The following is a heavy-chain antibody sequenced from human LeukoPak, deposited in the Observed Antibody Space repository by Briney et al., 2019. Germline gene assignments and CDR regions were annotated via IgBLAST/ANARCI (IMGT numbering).Heavy chain of an antibody. CDR3: AKRSAAGTVGYFDY. V-gene: IGHV3-30*02. J-gene: IGHJ4*02. CDR1: GFTFSSYS. Sequence: GGSLRLSCAASGFTFSSYSMNWVRQAPGKGLEWVAFIRYDGSNKYYADSVKGRFTISRDNSKNTLYLQMNSLGAEDTALYYCAKRSAAGTVGYFDYWGQGSLVTVSS. D-gene: IGHD6-13*01. CDR2: IRYDGSNK.